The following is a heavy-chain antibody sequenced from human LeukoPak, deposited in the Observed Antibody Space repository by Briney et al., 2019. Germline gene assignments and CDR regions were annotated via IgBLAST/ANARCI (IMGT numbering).Heavy chain of an antibody. V-gene: IGHV3-9*01. D-gene: IGHD6-19*01. Sequence: GGPLRLSCAASGFTFDDYAMHWVRQAPGKGLEWASGISWNSGSIGYADSVKGRFTISRDNAKNSLYLQMNSLRAEDTALYYCAKTYSGWDVFDYWGQGTLVTVSS. CDR1: GFTFDDYA. CDR2: ISWNSGSI. CDR3: AKTYSGWDVFDY. J-gene: IGHJ4*02.